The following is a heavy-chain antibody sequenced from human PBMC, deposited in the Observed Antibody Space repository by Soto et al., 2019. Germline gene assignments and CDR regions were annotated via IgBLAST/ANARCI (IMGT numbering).Heavy chain of an antibody. CDR2: IYYSGST. J-gene: IGHJ4*02. V-gene: IGHV4-59*01. CDR1: GGSISSYY. D-gene: IGHD1-26*01. Sequence: QVQLQESGPGLVKPSETLSLTCTVSGGSISSYYWSWIRQPPGKGLELIGYIYYSGSTNYNPSLKSRDTISVDTSTNQFPLKLSSVTAADTAVYYCARHVRYSGRYELFDYWGQGTLVTVSS. CDR3: ARHVRYSGRYELFDY.